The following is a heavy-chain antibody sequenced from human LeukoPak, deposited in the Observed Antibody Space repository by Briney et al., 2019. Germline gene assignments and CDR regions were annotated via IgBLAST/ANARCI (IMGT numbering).Heavy chain of an antibody. CDR1: GGSISSGDYY. V-gene: IGHV4-30-4*01. CDR2: IYYSGST. J-gene: IGHJ4*02. Sequence: SETLSLTCTVSGGSISSGDYYWSWIRQPPGKGLEWIGYIYYSGSTYYNPSLKSRVTISVDTSKNQFSLKLSSVTAADTAVYHCAREISATGDVSDYFDYWGQGTLVTVSS. CDR3: AREISATGDVSDYFDY. D-gene: IGHD7-27*01.